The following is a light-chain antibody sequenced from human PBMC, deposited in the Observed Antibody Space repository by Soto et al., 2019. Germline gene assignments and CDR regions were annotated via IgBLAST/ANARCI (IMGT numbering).Light chain of an antibody. CDR1: QNINKW. CDR3: QQYASDPT. J-gene: IGKJ1*01. CDR2: DAS. V-gene: IGKV1-5*01. Sequence: DIPMTQSPSTLSASVGDRVTITCRASQNINKWLAWYQQKPGKAPKVLIYDASNLETGVSSRFSGSGSGTDFTLAISSLQPDDFATYYCQQYASDPTFGQGTKVEIK.